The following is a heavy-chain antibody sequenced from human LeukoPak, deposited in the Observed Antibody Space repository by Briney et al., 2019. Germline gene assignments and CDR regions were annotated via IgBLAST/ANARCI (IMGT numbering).Heavy chain of an antibody. Sequence: ASVKVSCKASGYTFTSYGISWVRQAPGQGLEWMGWISAYNGNTNYAQKLQGRVTMTTDTSTSTAYMELRSLRSDDTAVYYCARGGDIVKVRGYYYYMDVWGKGTTVTVSS. CDR1: GYTFTSYG. CDR3: ARGGDIVKVRGYYYYMDV. CDR2: ISAYNGNT. D-gene: IGHD3-10*01. V-gene: IGHV1-18*01. J-gene: IGHJ6*03.